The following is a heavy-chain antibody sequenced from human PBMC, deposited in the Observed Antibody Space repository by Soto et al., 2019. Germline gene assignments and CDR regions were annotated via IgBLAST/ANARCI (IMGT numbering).Heavy chain of an antibody. V-gene: IGHV3-23*01. D-gene: IGHD2-2*01. Sequence: HPGGSLRLSCVASGFIFSNYAMSWVRQAPGKGLEWVSGISGSGDSTFYADSVKGRFNISRDNSKNTLFLQMNSLRAEDTAVYYCAKLRPTSGVRPYIYAPKVPFDNWGQGTLVTV. CDR2: ISGSGDST. CDR3: AKLRPTSGVRPYIYAPKVPFDN. CDR1: GFIFSNYA. J-gene: IGHJ4*02.